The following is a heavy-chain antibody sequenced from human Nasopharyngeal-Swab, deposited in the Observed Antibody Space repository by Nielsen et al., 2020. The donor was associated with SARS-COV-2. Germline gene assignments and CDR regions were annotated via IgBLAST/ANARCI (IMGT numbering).Heavy chain of an antibody. V-gene: IGHV1-24*01. CDR2: VVPEDGEP. Sequence: ASVKVSCKVSGYTLTVLPIHWVRQAPGKGLEWMGTVVPEDGEPIYAQNFQGRVTMTEDTSTYTAYLELSSLRSEDTAVYYCASEGSGVFGVVIYALYIWAPGTLVTVSS. CDR3: ASEGSGVFGVVIYALYI. CDR1: GYTLTVLP. J-gene: IGHJ3*02. D-gene: IGHD3-3*01.